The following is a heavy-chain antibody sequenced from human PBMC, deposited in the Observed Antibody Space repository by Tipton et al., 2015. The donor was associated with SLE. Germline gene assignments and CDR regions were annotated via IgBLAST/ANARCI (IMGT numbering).Heavy chain of an antibody. CDR3: ARAKYQLAPFDY. CDR1: GYTFTGYY. CDR2: INPNSGGT. J-gene: IGHJ4*02. Sequence: QVQLVQSGPEVKKPGASVKVSCKASGYTFTGYYIHWVRQAPGQGLEWMGWINPNSGGTNYAQKFQGRVTMTRDTSISTAYMELSSLKASDTAMYYCARAKYQLAPFDYWGQGTLVTVSS. D-gene: IGHD2-2*01. V-gene: IGHV1-2*02.